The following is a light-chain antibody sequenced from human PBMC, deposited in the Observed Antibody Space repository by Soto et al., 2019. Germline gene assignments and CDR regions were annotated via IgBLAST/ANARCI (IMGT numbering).Light chain of an antibody. J-gene: IGKJ4*01. Sequence: DIVMTQSPDSLAVSLGERATINCKSSQSVLFSSNNKNYLAWYQQKPGQSPKLLIYWASTRESGVPDRFSGSGSGTDFTLTISRLEPADSAVYYCQQYGSSLTFGGGTKVEIK. CDR1: QSVLFSSNNKNY. CDR2: WAS. V-gene: IGKV4-1*01. CDR3: QQYGSSLT.